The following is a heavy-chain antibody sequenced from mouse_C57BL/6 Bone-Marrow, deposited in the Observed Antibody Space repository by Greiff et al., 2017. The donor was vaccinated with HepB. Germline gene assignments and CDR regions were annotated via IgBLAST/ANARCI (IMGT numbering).Heavy chain of an antibody. CDR2: SRNKAYDYTT. CDR3: ARDDGLDV. Sequence: EVQRVESGGGLVQSGRSLRLSCATSGFTFSDFYMEWVRQAPGKGLEWIAASRNKAYDYTTEYSASVKGRFIVSRDTSQSILYLQMNALRAEDTANYYCARDDGLDVWGTGTTVTVAS. J-gene: IGHJ1*03. V-gene: IGHV7-1*01. CDR1: GFTFSDFY.